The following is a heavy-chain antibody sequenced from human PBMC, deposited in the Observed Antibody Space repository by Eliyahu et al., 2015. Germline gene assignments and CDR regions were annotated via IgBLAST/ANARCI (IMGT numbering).Heavy chain of an antibody. D-gene: IGHD3-9*01. CDR2: IIPTFGTA. CDR1: GGTFSSYA. J-gene: IGHJ4*02. CDR3: ARGSGVRYFDWLPSFDY. V-gene: IGHV1-69*01. Sequence: EVKKPGSSVKVSCKASGGTFSSYAISWVRQAPGQGLEWMGGIIPTFGTANYAQKFQGRVTITADESTSTAYMELSSLRSEDTAVYYCARGSGVRYFDWLPSFDYWGQGTLVTVSS.